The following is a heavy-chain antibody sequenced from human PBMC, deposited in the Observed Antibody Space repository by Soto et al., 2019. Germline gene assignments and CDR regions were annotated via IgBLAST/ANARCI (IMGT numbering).Heavy chain of an antibody. CDR2: IGSGSP. Sequence: EVPLLESGGGLVQPGGSLRLSCAASGFTFSGYAMSWVRQAPGKGLEWVSAIGSGSPFYADSVKGRFTISRDNANSMLYLQMNSLRADDTAVYFCDQDLGSSWYHYNSFAPGGQGTLVTVSS. D-gene: IGHD6-13*01. J-gene: IGHJ5*02. V-gene: IGHV3-23*01. CDR1: GFTFSGYA. CDR3: DQDLGSSWYHYNSFAP.